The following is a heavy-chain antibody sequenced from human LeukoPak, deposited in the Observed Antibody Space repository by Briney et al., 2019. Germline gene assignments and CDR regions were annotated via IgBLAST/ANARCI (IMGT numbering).Heavy chain of an antibody. V-gene: IGHV6-1*01. J-gene: IGHJ5*02. Sequence: SQTLSLTCAISGDSVSSNRAVWNWIRQSPSRGLEWLGRTYYRSKWYTDYAVSVKSRMTINPDTSKNQFSLQLNSVTPEDTAVYYCARALGKNWFDPWGQGTLVTVSS. CDR2: TYYRSKWYT. CDR1: GDSVSSNRAV. CDR3: ARALGKNWFDP. D-gene: IGHD3-16*01.